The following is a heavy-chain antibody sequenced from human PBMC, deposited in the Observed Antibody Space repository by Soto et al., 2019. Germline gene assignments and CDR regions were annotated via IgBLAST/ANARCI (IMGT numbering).Heavy chain of an antibody. Sequence: RLSCAASGFTFSNYNMNWVRQAPGKGLEWVSSISSSRSSYIWYADSVKGRFTISRDNARNSLYLQMNSLRAEDTAVYYCATAYGSSSSDYFYYGMDVWGQGTTVTVSS. CDR1: GFTFSNYN. V-gene: IGHV3-21*01. CDR2: ISSSRSSYI. J-gene: IGHJ6*02. D-gene: IGHD6-6*01. CDR3: ATAYGSSSSDYFYYGMDV.